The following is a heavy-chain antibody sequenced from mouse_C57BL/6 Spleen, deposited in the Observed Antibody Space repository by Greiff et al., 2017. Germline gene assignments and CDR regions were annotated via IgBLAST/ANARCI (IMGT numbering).Heavy chain of an antibody. Sequence: QVQLQQSGAELVKPGASVKISCKASGYAFSSYWMNWVKQRPGKGLEWIGQIYPGDGDTNYNGKFKGKATLTADKSSSTAYMQLSSLTSEDSAVYCCARVSTGRGVAWFAYWGQGTLVTVSA. J-gene: IGHJ3*01. CDR1: GYAFSSYW. V-gene: IGHV1-80*01. CDR3: ARVSTGRGVAWFAY. CDR2: IYPGDGDT.